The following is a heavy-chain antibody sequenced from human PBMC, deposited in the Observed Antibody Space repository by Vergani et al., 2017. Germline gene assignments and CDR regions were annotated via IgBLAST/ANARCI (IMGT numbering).Heavy chain of an antibody. CDR3: AKGGGGYSSSLYYYYMDV. CDR2: ISGSGHTK. D-gene: IGHD6-6*01. CDR1: GFTFSDYY. V-gene: IGHV3-11*01. J-gene: IGHJ6*03. Sequence: VQLVESGGGLVKPGGSLRLSCAASGFTFSDYYMTWIRQAPGKGLEWISYISGSGHTKYYADSVKGRFAISRDNSKNTLYLQMNSLRAEDTAVYYCAKGGGGYSSSLYYYYMDVWGKGTTVTVS.